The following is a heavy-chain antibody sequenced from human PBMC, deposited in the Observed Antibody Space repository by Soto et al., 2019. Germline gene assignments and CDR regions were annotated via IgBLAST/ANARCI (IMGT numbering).Heavy chain of an antibody. J-gene: IGHJ4*02. D-gene: IGHD4-17*01. CDR1: GYTFTNYD. CDR3: ARTAGDLDY. V-gene: IGHV1-8*01. Sequence: QVQLVQSGAEVKQPGASVKVSCKTSGYTFTNYDINWVRQATGQGLEWMGWTNPKSGYTGSAQKFQGRVTMTRDSSTSTAYMELHSLTSEDTAVYFCARTAGDLDYWGQGTLITVSS. CDR2: TNPKSGYT.